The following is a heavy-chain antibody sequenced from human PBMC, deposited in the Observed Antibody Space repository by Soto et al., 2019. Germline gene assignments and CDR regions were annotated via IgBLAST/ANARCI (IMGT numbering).Heavy chain of an antibody. V-gene: IGHV4-39*01. CDR2: IYYSGNT. Sequence: SETLSLTRTFSGGSILRSNFYWGWVRQPPGKGLDWIGSIYYSGNTYYNPSLKSRVTISVDTSKNQFSLKLSSVTAADTAVYFCARSSSGEFDYWGQGTLVTVS. CDR1: GGSILRSNFY. D-gene: IGHD6-6*01. CDR3: ARSSSGEFDY. J-gene: IGHJ4*02.